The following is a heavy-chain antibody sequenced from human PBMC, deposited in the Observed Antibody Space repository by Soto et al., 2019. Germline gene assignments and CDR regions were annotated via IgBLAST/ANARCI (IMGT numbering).Heavy chain of an antibody. CDR1: GGTFSSYA. CDR2: IIPIFGTA. Sequence: QVQLVQSGAEVKKPGSSVKVSCKASGGTFSSYAISWVRQAPGQGLEWMGGIIPIFGTANYAQKFQGRVTITADESTSTAYMELSSLRSEDTAVYYCAREERYFNSLHYYYYGMDVWGQGTTVTVSS. J-gene: IGHJ6*02. CDR3: AREERYFNSLHYYYYGMDV. D-gene: IGHD3-9*01. V-gene: IGHV1-69*01.